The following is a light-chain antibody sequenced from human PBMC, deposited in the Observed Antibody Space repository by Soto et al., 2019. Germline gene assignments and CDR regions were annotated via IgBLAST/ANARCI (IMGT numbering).Light chain of an antibody. CDR3: QQYGSSGT. Sequence: EIVLTQSPGTLSLSPGERATLSCRASQSFSNNYLAWYQQTPGQAPRLLIYGASNRATGIPDRFSGSGSGTDFTLTISRLEPEDFAVYYCQQYGSSGTFGQGTKVDI. CDR1: QSFSNNY. V-gene: IGKV3-20*01. CDR2: GAS. J-gene: IGKJ1*01.